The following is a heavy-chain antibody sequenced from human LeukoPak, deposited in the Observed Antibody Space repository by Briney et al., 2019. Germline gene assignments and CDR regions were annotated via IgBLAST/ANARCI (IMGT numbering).Heavy chain of an antibody. Sequence: GGSLRLSCAASGFTFSDYYMSWIRQAPGKGLEWVSYISSRGSTIYYADSLKGRFTISRDNAKNSLYLQMNSLRAEDTAVYYCASHLTIAAAYFDYWGQGTLVTVSS. V-gene: IGHV3-11*01. CDR3: ASHLTIAAAYFDY. CDR1: GFTFSDYY. D-gene: IGHD6-13*01. CDR2: ISSRGSTI. J-gene: IGHJ4*02.